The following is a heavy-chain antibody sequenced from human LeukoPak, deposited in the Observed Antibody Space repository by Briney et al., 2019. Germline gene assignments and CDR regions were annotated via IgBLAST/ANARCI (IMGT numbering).Heavy chain of an antibody. CDR2: IYYSGST. D-gene: IGHD5-12*01. CDR3: AGDGGYDYSFDY. V-gene: IGHV4-39*07. CDR1: GGSISSCSYY. J-gene: IGHJ4*02. Sequence: PSETLSLTCTVSGGSISSCSYYWGWIPQPPGKGLEWFGSIYYSGSTYYNPALKSRVTISVDTSNKQFSLKMSSVTAADTAAYYCAGDGGYDYSFDYWDWGTL.